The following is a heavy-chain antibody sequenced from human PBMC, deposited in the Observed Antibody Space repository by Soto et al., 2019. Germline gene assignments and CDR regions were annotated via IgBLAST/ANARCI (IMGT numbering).Heavy chain of an antibody. V-gene: IGHV1-3*01. CDR2: INAGNGNT. CDR3: ARSMVVVTALDY. Sequence: GAPVEPTSKARGFAIACRSRRSLRQAPGQRLEWMGWINAGNGNTKYSQKFQGRVTITRDTSASTAYMELSSLRSEDTAVYYCARSMVVVTALDYWGQGTLVTVSS. J-gene: IGHJ4*02. D-gene: IGHD2-21*02. CDR1: GFAIACRS.